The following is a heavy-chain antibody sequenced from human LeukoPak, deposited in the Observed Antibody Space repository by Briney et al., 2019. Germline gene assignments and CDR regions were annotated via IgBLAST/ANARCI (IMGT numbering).Heavy chain of an antibody. CDR3: ARANNYYDSSGYLFDP. Sequence: PSQTLSLTCTVSGGSISSGGYYWSWIRQHPGKGLEWIGYIYYSGSTYYNPSLKSRVTISVDTSKNQFSLKLSSVTAADTAVYYCARANNYYDSSGYLFDPWGQGTLVTVSS. J-gene: IGHJ5*02. D-gene: IGHD3-22*01. CDR2: IYYSGST. V-gene: IGHV4-31*03. CDR1: GGSISSGGYY.